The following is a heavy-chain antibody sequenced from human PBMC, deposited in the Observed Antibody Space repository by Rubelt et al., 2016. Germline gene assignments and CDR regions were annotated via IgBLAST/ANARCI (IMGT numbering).Heavy chain of an antibody. CDR1: RSSISSYY. J-gene: IGHJ4*02. V-gene: IGHV4-59*12. Sequence: QVQLQESGPGLVKPSETLSLTCTVSRSSISSYYWSWIRQPPGKGLEWIGYIYYSGSTNYNPSLKGRVTISVDTSKNQFSLKLSSVTAADTAVYYCATRWYHCGFDYWGQGTLVTVSS. CDR3: ATRWYHCGFDY. D-gene: IGHD4-23*01. CDR2: IYYSGST.